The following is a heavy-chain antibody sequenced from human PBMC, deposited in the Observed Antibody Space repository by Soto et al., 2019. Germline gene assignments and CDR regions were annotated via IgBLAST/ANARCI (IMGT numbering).Heavy chain of an antibody. CDR1: GFTFSSYS. CDR2: ISSSSSYI. D-gene: IGHD3-22*01. Sequence: GGSLRLSXAASGFTFSSYSMNWVRQAPGKGLEWVSSISSSSSYIYYADSVKGRFTISRDNAKNSLYLQMNSLRAEDTAVYYCARYGGSSGRFDYWGQGTLVTVSS. V-gene: IGHV3-21*01. J-gene: IGHJ4*02. CDR3: ARYGGSSGRFDY.